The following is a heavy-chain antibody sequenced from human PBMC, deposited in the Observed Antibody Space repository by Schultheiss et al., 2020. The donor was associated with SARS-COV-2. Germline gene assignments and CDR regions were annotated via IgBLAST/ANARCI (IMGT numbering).Heavy chain of an antibody. J-gene: IGHJ4*02. CDR3: ARIGIEWFGDRDDY. CDR1: GLTFSRFG. Sequence: GGSLRLSCAASGLTFSRFGMHWVRQAPGKGLEWMATISYDGSISYYADSVKGRFTISRDNSKNTLYLQMNSLRAEDTAVYYCARIGIEWFGDRDDYWGQGTLVTVSS. D-gene: IGHD3-10*01. V-gene: IGHV3-30*03. CDR2: ISYDGSIS.